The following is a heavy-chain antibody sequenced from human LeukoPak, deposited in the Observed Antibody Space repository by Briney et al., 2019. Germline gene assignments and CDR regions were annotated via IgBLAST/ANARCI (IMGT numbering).Heavy chain of an antibody. Sequence: PSETLSLTCTVSGGSISSSSYYWGWIRQPPGKGLEWIGGIYYSGSTYYNPSLKSRVTISVDTSKNQFSLKLSSVTAADTAVYYCAENAAGVIYWGQGTLVTVSS. V-gene: IGHV4-39*01. D-gene: IGHD6-13*01. CDR1: GGSISSSSYY. CDR2: IYYSGST. CDR3: AENAAGVIY. J-gene: IGHJ4*02.